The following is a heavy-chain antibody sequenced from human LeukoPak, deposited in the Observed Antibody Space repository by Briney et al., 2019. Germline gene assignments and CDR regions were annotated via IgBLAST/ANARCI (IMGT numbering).Heavy chain of an antibody. CDR1: GGSISSYY. Sequence: SETLSLTCTVSGGSISSYYWSWIRQPAGKGLEWIGRIYTSGSTNYNPSLKSRVTMSVDTSENQFSLKLSSVTAADTAVYYCARDRGIGYCSSTSCYDAFDIWGQGTMVTVSS. CDR2: IYTSGST. J-gene: IGHJ3*02. CDR3: ARDRGIGYCSSTSCYDAFDI. D-gene: IGHD2-2*01. V-gene: IGHV4-4*07.